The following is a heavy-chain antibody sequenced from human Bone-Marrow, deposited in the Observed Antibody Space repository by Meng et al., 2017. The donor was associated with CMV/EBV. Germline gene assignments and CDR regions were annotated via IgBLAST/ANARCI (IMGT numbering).Heavy chain of an antibody. J-gene: IGHJ4*02. D-gene: IGHD3-10*01. CDR1: GGTGSSHT. V-gene: IGHV1-69*08. CDR3: ARDTEFIFDY. CDR2: IYPNDGTA. Sequence: SVKVSCKASGGTGSSHTISWVRQAPGQGLEWIGWIYPNDGTANYVRKFQGRVTLTTDTSTATAYMEMRSLRSDDTAVYYCARDTEFIFDYWGQGVLVTVSS.